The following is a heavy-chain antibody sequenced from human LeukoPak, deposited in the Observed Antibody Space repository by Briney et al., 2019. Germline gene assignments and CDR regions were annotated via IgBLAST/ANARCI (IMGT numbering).Heavy chain of an antibody. Sequence: PGGSLRLSCAASGFTFSSYAMHWVRQAPGKGLEWVAVISYDGSNKYYADSVKGRFTISRDNSKNTLYLQMNSLRAEDTAVYYCARVVAGPYYFDYWGQGTLVTVSS. CDR1: GFTFSSYA. CDR2: ISYDGSNK. D-gene: IGHD6-19*01. V-gene: IGHV3-30-3*01. J-gene: IGHJ4*02. CDR3: ARVVAGPYYFDY.